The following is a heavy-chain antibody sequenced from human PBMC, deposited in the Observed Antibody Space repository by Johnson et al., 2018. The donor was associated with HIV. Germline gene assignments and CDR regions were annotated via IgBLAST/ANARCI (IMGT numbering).Heavy chain of an antibody. V-gene: IGHV3-20*04. CDR2: ISWNGGTT. J-gene: IGHJ3*02. CDR3: AGDRGGFWSGYYSAFDI. D-gene: IGHD3-3*01. CDR1: GFTFDDYG. Sequence: MLLVESGGGVVRPGGSLRLSCAASGFTFDDYGMSWVRQAPGKGLEWVSGISWNGGTTGYADSVKGRFPISRTNAKNSLYLQMNSLRAEDPALDYWAGDRGGFWSGYYSAFDIWGHGTMVTVSS.